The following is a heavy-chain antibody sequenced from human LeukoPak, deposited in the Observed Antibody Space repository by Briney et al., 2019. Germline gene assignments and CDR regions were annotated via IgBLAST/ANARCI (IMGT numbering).Heavy chain of an antibody. CDR2: INTNTGNP. J-gene: IGHJ5*02. CDR1: GYTFTSYA. D-gene: IGHD2-2*01. CDR3: ARKRDIVVVPAARGGFDP. V-gene: IGHV7-4-1*02. Sequence: ASLKVSCKASGYTFTSYAMNWVRQAPGQGLEWMGWINTNTGNPTYAQGFTGRFVFSLDTSVSTAYLQISSLKAEDTAVYYCARKRDIVVVPAARGGFDPWGQGTLVTVSS.